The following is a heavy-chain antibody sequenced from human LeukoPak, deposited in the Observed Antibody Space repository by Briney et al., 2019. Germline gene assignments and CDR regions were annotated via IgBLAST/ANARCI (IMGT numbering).Heavy chain of an antibody. CDR3: AREERNHYYGSGSPDY. CDR1: GFTFSSYS. D-gene: IGHD3-10*01. CDR2: ISSSSSYI. J-gene: IGHJ4*02. V-gene: IGHV3-21*01. Sequence: GSLRLSCAASGFTFSSYSMNWVRQAPGKGLEWVSSISSSSSYIYYADSVKGRFTISRDNAKNSLYLQMNSLRAEDTAVYYCAREERNHYYGSGSPDYWGQGTLVTVSS.